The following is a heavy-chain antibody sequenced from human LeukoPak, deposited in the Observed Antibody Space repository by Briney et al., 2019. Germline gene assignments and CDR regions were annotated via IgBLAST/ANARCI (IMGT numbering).Heavy chain of an antibody. D-gene: IGHD6-19*01. Sequence: GGSLRLSCAASGFTFSNYAMHWVRQAPGKGLEWVAVMSYDGSNKYYADSVKGRFTISRDNSKNTLYVQMNSLRVEDTAVYYCARDFQWLRAMDVWGQGTKVTVSS. CDR1: GFTFSNYA. CDR3: ARDFQWLRAMDV. J-gene: IGHJ6*02. CDR2: MSYDGSNK. V-gene: IGHV3-30-3*01.